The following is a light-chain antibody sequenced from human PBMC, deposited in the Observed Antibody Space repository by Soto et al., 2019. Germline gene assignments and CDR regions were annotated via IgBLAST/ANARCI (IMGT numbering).Light chain of an antibody. CDR2: LNSDGSH. CDR1: SGHSSYA. J-gene: IGLJ2*01. V-gene: IGLV4-69*01. CDR3: QTWGTGILV. Sequence: QLVLTQSPSASASLGASVKLTCTLSSGHSSYAIAWHQQQPEKGHRYLMKLNSDGSHSKGDGIPDRFSGSSAGAERYLTISSLQAEDEADYYCQTWGTGILVFGGGTQLTVL.